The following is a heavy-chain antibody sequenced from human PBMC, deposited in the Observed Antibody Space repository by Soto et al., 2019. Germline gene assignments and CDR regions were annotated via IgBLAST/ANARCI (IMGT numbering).Heavy chain of an antibody. CDR1: VFTFSSYS. D-gene: IGHD4-17*01. CDR2: ISSSSSYI. CDR3: ARGTTVVTSNFDY. J-gene: IGHJ4*02. Sequence: GGSLRLSCAASVFTFSSYSMSWVRQAPGKGLEWVSSISSSSSYIYYADSVKGRFTISRDNAKNSLYLQMNSQRVEDTAVYYCARGTTVVTSNFDYWGRGALVTVSS. V-gene: IGHV3-21*01.